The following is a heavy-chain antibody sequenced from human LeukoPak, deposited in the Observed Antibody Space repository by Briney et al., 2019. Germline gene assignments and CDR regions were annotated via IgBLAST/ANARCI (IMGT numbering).Heavy chain of an antibody. J-gene: IGHJ4*02. Sequence: GAAVKVSRKACLYTFTSYVINWVRQATGQGVEGMGWMNPNRGNTGYAQKLQGRVTMTRNTSISTAYIELSSLRSEDTAVYYCARATGHSGWKFDYWGQGTLVTVSS. CDR3: ARATGHSGWKFDY. CDR2: MNPNRGNT. D-gene: IGHD6-19*01. CDR1: LYTFTSYV. V-gene: IGHV1-8*01.